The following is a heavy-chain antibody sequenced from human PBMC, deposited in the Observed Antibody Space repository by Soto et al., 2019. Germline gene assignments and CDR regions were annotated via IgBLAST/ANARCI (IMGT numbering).Heavy chain of an antibody. Sequence: LRLSCAASGFTFSNFAMSWVRQAPGKGLEWVSGIIGSGGSTYYADSVKGRFTISRDKSKATLYLQMNSLRGEDTAIYYCAKEGGYSFGPGNYYGMDVWGQGTTVTVS. CDR1: GFTFSNFA. CDR3: AKEGGYSFGPGNYYGMDV. J-gene: IGHJ6*02. D-gene: IGHD5-18*01. CDR2: IIGSGGST. V-gene: IGHV3-23*01.